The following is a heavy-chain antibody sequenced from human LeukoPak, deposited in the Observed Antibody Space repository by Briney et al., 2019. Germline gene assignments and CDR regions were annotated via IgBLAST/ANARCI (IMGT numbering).Heavy chain of an antibody. V-gene: IGHV3-13*01. Sequence: GGSLRLSCAASGFTFSSYDMHWVRQATGKGLEWVSAIGTAGDTYYPGSVKGRFTISRENAKNSLYLQMNSLRAGDTAVYYCARAYGSGSYQYFDYWGQGTLVTVSS. D-gene: IGHD3-10*01. CDR1: GFTFSSYD. CDR3: ARAYGSGSYQYFDY. J-gene: IGHJ4*02. CDR2: IGTAGDT.